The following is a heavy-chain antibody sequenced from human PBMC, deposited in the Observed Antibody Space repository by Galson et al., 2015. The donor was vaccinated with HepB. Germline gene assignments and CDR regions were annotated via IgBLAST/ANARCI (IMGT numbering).Heavy chain of an antibody. CDR3: ARGPQYSIAAAGTPDY. CDR2: ISAYNGNT. CDR1: GYTSTSYG. V-gene: IGHV1-18*01. J-gene: IGHJ4*02. Sequence: SVKVSCKASGYTSTSYGISWVRQAPGQGLEWMGWISAYNGNTNYAQKLQGRVTMTTDTSTSTAYMELRSLRSDDTAVYYCARGPQYSIAAAGTPDYWGQGTLVTVSS. D-gene: IGHD6-13*01.